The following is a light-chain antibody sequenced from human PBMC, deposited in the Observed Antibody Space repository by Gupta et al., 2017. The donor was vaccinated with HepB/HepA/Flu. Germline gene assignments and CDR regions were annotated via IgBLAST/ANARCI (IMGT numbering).Light chain of an antibody. J-gene: IGKJ4*01. Sequence: EIVMTQSQATLSVSPGERGTLSCRASHSVSSNLAWYQQKPGQAPRLLIYGVSTRATGIPARFSGSGSGTEFTLTISSLQSEDFAVYYCQQYDNWPLTFGGGTKVEIK. CDR3: QQYDNWPLT. CDR2: GVS. CDR1: HSVSSN. V-gene: IGKV3-15*01.